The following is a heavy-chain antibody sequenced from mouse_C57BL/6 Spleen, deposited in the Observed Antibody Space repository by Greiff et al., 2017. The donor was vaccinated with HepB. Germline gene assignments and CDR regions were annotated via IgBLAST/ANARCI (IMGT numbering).Heavy chain of an antibody. CDR1: GFTFSDYG. CDR2: ISSGSSTI. V-gene: IGHV5-17*01. D-gene: IGHD2-4*01. Sequence: EVKLMESGGGLVKPGGSLKLSCAASGFTFSDYGMHWVRQAPEKGLEWVAYISSGSSTIYYADTVKGRFTISRDNAKNTLFLQMTSLRSEDTAMYYCATRNDYDGYYAMDYWGQGTSVTVSS. J-gene: IGHJ4*01. CDR3: ATRNDYDGYYAMDY.